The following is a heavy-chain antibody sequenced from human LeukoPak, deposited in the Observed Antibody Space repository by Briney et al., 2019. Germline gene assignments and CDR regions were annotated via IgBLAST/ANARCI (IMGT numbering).Heavy chain of an antibody. Sequence: GVSLRLSCAASGFTFSTYGMNWVRQAPGKGLEWVSGISGSGGGTYYPDSVKGRFTISRDNAKNTLYLQMNSLRVEDTAVYYCATGALGQSYFDLWGRGTLVTVSS. CDR1: GFTFSTYG. CDR2: ISGSGGGT. CDR3: ATGALGQSYFDL. D-gene: IGHD7-27*01. V-gene: IGHV3-23*01. J-gene: IGHJ2*01.